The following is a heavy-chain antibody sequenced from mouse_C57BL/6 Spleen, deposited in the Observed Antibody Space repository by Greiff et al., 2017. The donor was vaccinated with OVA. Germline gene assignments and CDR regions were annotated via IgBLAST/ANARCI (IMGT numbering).Heavy chain of an antibody. D-gene: IGHD2-3*01. CDR2: IYPSDSET. V-gene: IGHV1-61*01. CDR3: AREGDGYDY. Sequence: VQLQQPGAELVRPGSSVKLSCKASGYTFTSYWMDWVKQRPRQGLEWIGNIYPSDSETHYNQKFKDKATLTVDKSSSTAYMQLSSLTSEDSAVYYCAREGDGYDYWGQGTTLTVSS. J-gene: IGHJ2*01. CDR1: GYTFTSYW.